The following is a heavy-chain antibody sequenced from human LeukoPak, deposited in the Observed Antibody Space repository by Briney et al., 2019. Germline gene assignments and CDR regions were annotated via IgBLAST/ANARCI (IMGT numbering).Heavy chain of an antibody. D-gene: IGHD5-24*01. CDR1: GFTFSNYG. V-gene: IGHV3-33*01. CDR2: IRYDGTNK. CDR3: ARVKVEMATIGWLDP. Sequence: GRSLRLSCAATGFTFSNYGMHRVRKAPGKRPEWVAVIRYDGTNKYYADSVRGRFTISRDNSKNTLYLQMNSLRADDTAVYYCARVKVEMATIGWLDPWGQGTLVTVSS. J-gene: IGHJ5*02.